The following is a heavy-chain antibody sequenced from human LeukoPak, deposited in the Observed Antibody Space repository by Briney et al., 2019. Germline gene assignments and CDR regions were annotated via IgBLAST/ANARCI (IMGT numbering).Heavy chain of an antibody. CDR3: ARTLSIVGAPNAFDI. D-gene: IGHD1-26*01. Sequence: SETLSLTCTVSGGSISSYCWSWIRQPPGKGLEWIGYIYYSGSTNYNPSLKSRVTISVDTSKNQFSLKLSSVTAADTAVYYCARTLSIVGAPNAFDIWGQGTMVTVSS. V-gene: IGHV4-59*08. CDR1: GGSISSYC. CDR2: IYYSGST. J-gene: IGHJ3*02.